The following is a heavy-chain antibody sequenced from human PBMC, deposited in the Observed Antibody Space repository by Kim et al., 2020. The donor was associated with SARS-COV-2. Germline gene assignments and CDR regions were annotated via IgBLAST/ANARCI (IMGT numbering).Heavy chain of an antibody. CDR1: GGTFSSYA. D-gene: IGHD3-3*01. Sequence: SVKVSCKASGGTFSSYAISWVRQAPGQGLEWMGRIIPILGIANYAQKFQGRVTITADKSTSTAYMELSSLRSEDTAVYYCARGSGLDYDFWSGYPGLERNYYYYYYMDVWGKGTTVTVSS. J-gene: IGHJ6*03. CDR3: ARGSGLDYDFWSGYPGLERNYYYYYYMDV. V-gene: IGHV1-69*04. CDR2: IIPILGIA.